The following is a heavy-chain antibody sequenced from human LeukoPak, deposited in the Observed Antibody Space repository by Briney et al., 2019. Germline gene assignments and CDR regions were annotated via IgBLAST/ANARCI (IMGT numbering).Heavy chain of an antibody. J-gene: IGHJ5*02. Sequence: SQALSLTCAISGDSVSSNSAAWNWIRQSPSRGLEWLGRTYYRSKWYNDYAVSVKSRITINPDTSKNQFSLQLNSVTPEDTAVYYCARDRHYYDSSGYSWFDPWGQGTLVTVSS. CDR1: GDSVSSNSAA. CDR3: ARDRHYYDSSGYSWFDP. CDR2: TYYRSKWYN. V-gene: IGHV6-1*01. D-gene: IGHD3-22*01.